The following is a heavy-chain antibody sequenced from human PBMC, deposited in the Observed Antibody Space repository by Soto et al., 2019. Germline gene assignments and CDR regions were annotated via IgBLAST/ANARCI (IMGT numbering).Heavy chain of an antibody. D-gene: IGHD3-22*01. V-gene: IGHV1-69*01. CDR3: ARDSNSDYYDSSGYFDY. CDR2: IIPIFGTA. CDR1: GGTFSSYA. J-gene: IGHJ4*02. Sequence: QVQLVQSGAEVKKPGSSVKVSCKASGGTFSSYAISWVRQAPGQGLELMGGIIPIFGTANYAQKFQGRVTITADESTSTAYMELSSLRSEDTAVYYCARDSNSDYYDSSGYFDYWGQGTLVTVSS.